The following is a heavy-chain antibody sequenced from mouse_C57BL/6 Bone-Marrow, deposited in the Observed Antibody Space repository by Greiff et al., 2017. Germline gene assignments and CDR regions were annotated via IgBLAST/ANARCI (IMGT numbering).Heavy chain of an antibody. CDR3: ARGERGFAY. Sequence: EVQLQQSGPELVKPGASVKISCKASGYTFTDYYMNWVKQSHGKSLEWIGDINPNNGGTSYNQKFKGKATLTVDKSSSTAYMELRSLTSEDSAVYYCARGERGFAYWGQGTLVTVSA. CDR1: GYTFTDYY. V-gene: IGHV1-26*01. CDR2: INPNNGGT. J-gene: IGHJ3*01.